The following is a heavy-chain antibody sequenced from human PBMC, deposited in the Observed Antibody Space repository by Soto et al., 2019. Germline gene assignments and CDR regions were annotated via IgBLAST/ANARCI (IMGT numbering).Heavy chain of an antibody. J-gene: IGHJ4*02. CDR2: LIGGNGET. CDR3: AKEKEPDGAWDFDY. Sequence: EVQLLESGGDLVQPGGSLRLSCAASGFTFNRYTMSWVRQAPGTGLEWVSSLIGGNGETSYADSVKGRFTISRDISKNTLYLQMNSLRAEDTAVYYCAKEKEPDGAWDFDYWGLGTLVTVSS. D-gene: IGHD4-17*01. CDR1: GFTFNRYT. V-gene: IGHV3-23*01.